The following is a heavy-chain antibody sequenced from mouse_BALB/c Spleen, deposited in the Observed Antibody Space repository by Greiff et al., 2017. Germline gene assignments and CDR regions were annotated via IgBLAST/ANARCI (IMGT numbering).Heavy chain of an antibody. Sequence: QVQLKESGAELVRPGVSVKISCKGSGYTFTDYAMHWVKQSHAKSLEWIGVISTYYGDASYNQKFKGKATMTVDKSSSTAYMELARLTSEDSAIYYCARYRYDYFDYWGQGTTLTVSS. D-gene: IGHD2-14*01. CDR2: ISTYYGDA. J-gene: IGHJ2*01. V-gene: IGHV1S137*01. CDR1: GYTFTDYA. CDR3: ARYRYDYFDY.